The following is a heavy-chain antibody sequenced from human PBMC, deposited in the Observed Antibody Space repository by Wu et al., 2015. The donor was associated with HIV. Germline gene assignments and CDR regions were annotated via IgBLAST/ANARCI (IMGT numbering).Heavy chain of an antibody. CDR2: MNPNSGNT. J-gene: IGHJ4*02. CDR1: GDGFTSYA. Sequence: QDQLVQFGAEVKKPGSSVKVTCKASGDGFTSYAVSWVRQAPGQGLEWMGWMNPNSGNTGYAQKFQGRVTMTRNTSISTAYMELSSLRSEDTAVYYCARSRIRYYYDSSGYLDYWGQGTLVTVSS. V-gene: IGHV1-8*01. D-gene: IGHD3-22*01. CDR3: ARSRIRYYYDSSGYLDY.